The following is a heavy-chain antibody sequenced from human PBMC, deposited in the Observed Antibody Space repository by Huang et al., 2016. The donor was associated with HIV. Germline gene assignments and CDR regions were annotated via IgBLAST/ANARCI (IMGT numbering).Heavy chain of an antibody. Sequence: QVQLVESGGGVVQPGGSLRLSCAASGFTFSSYGMHWVRQAPDKGVEWVAFIRYDGTIKYYADSVKGRFTIARDNTKNTLFLQVTSLRAEDTAVFYCAKAERTSTYFDYWGQGILVTVSS. V-gene: IGHV3-30*02. CDR3: AKAERTSTYFDY. CDR1: GFTFSSYG. CDR2: IRYDGTIK. J-gene: IGHJ4*02. D-gene: IGHD2-2*01.